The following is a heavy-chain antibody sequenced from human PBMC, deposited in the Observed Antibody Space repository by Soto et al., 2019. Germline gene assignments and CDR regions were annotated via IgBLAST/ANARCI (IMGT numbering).Heavy chain of an antibody. J-gene: IGHJ6*02. CDR3: ARDLAGEYQLLYPAWAYYYYYGMDV. CDR1: GYTFTGYY. D-gene: IGHD2-2*02. CDR2: INPNSGGT. Sequence: ASVKVSCKASGYTFTGYYMHWVRQAPGQGLEWMGWINPNSGGTNYAQKFQGRVTMTRDTSISTAYMELSRLRSDDTAVYYCARDLAGEYQLLYPAWAYYYYYGMDVWGQGTTVTVSS. V-gene: IGHV1-2*02.